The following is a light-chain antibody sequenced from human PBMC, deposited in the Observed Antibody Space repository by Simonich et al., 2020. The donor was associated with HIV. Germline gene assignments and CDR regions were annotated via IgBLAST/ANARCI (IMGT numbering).Light chain of an antibody. CDR1: SSDVGGYNY. V-gene: IGLV2-14*01. CDR2: EVS. CDR3: SSYTSSSTLV. Sequence: QSALTQPASVSGSPGQSIPISCTGNSSDVGGYNYVSWYQQHPGKAPKLMIYEVSKRPSGVSNRFSGSKSGNTASLTISGLQAEDEADYYCSSYTSSSTLVFGGGTKLTVL. J-gene: IGLJ2*01.